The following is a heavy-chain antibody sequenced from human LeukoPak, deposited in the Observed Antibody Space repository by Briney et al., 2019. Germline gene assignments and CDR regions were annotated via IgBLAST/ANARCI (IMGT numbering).Heavy chain of an antibody. CDR2: ISSSSSTI. Sequence: GGSLRLSCAASGFTFSDYYMNWVRQAPGKGLEWVSYISSSSSTIYYADSVKGRFTISRDNAKNSLYLQMNSLRAEDTAVYYCARAGYYDILTGYSDYWGQGTLVTVSS. CDR3: ARAGYYDILTGYSDY. V-gene: IGHV3-48*01. D-gene: IGHD3-9*01. J-gene: IGHJ4*02. CDR1: GFTFSDYY.